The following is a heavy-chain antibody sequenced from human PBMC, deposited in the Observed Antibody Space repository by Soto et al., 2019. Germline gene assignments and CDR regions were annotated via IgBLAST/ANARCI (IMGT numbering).Heavy chain of an antibody. CDR2: ISGSSTNI. Sequence: GGSLRLSCEASGFTFSEYYMSWIRQAPGKGLEWVSYISGSSTNINYAESVKGRFTISRDNSKNTLYLQMNSLRAEDTAVYYCTKPSSGWADSFDYWGQGTLVTVSS. V-gene: IGHV3-11*03. J-gene: IGHJ4*02. CDR1: GFTFSEYY. CDR3: TKPSSGWADSFDY. D-gene: IGHD6-19*01.